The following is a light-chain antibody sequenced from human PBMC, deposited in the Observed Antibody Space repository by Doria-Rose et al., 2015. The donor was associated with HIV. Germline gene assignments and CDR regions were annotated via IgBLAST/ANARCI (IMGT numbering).Light chain of an antibody. CDR1: QSLLYTSKNY. J-gene: IGKJ3*01. CDR3: QQYYDTPS. Sequence: TQSPESLGMSLGERATLNCKSNQSLLYTSKNYLAWYQQKPGQPPKLLIYWASTRQSGVPARFSGSGSGTDFTLTISSLEAEDDAVYYCQQYYDTPSFGPGTTVDIK. CDR2: WAS. V-gene: IGKV4-1*01.